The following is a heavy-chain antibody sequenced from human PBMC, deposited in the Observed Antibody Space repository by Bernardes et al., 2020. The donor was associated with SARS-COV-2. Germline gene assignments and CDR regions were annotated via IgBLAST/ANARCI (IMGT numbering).Heavy chain of an antibody. V-gene: IGHV3-7*01. CDR1: EFTFSKYW. J-gene: IGHJ3*02. CDR3: ARARTAPYDYIWESYRFGAFDI. D-gene: IGHD3-16*02. Sequence: GGSLRLSCAASEFTFSKYWMSWVRQTPGKGLEWVAIIKEDGGVRYYVESVKGRFTISRDNAKNSLYLQMNSLRAEDTAVYYCARARTAPYDYIWESYRFGAFDIWGQGTMVTVFS. CDR2: IKEDGGVR.